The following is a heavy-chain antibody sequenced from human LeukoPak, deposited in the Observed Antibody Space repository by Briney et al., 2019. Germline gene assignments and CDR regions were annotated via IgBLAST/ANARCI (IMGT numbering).Heavy chain of an antibody. CDR3: AKPRAVVVAASFDY. Sequence: PGGSLRLSCAASGFTFSNYWMSWVRQAPGKGLEWVAFIRYDGSNKYYADSVKGRFTISRDNSKNTLYLQMNSLRAEDTAVYYCAKPRAVVVAASFDYWGQGTLVTVSS. J-gene: IGHJ4*02. CDR2: IRYDGSNK. V-gene: IGHV3-30*02. D-gene: IGHD2-15*01. CDR1: GFTFSNYW.